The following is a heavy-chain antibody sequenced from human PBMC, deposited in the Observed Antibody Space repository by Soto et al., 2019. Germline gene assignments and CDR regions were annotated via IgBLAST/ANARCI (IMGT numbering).Heavy chain of an antibody. D-gene: IGHD2-2*02. J-gene: IGHJ6*02. Sequence: SQTLSLPCVISGDSVSSNSAAWNWIRQSPSRGLEWLGSTYYRSKWYNDYAVSVKSRITINPDTAKNQFSLQLTSVTPEDTAVYYCARDSHCSSTSCYTEDYYYYGMDVWGQGTTVTVSS. CDR2: TYYRSKWYN. V-gene: IGHV6-1*01. CDR1: GDSVSSNSAA. CDR3: ARDSHCSSTSCYTEDYYYYGMDV.